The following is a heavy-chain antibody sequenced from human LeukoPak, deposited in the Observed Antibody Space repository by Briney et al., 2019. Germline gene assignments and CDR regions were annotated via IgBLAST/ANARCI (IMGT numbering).Heavy chain of an antibody. J-gene: IGHJ5*02. CDR3: ARGGRFLEWPNWVDP. Sequence: ASVKVSCKASGYTFTSYDINWVRQATGQGLEWMGWMNPNSGNTGYAQKFQGRVTITRNTSISTAYMELSSLRSEDTAVYYCARGGRFLEWPNWVDPWGQGTLVTVSS. V-gene: IGHV1-8*03. CDR2: MNPNSGNT. CDR1: GYTFTSYD. D-gene: IGHD3-3*01.